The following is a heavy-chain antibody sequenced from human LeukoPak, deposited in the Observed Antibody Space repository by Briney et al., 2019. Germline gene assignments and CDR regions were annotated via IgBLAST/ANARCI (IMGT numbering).Heavy chain of an antibody. CDR2: ISWNSGSI. V-gene: IGHV3-9*01. CDR1: GFTFDDYA. CDR3: AKDNYYDSSGLSYFDY. J-gene: IGHJ4*02. D-gene: IGHD3-22*01. Sequence: GGSLRLSWAASGFTFDDYAMHWVRQAPGKGLEWVSGISWNSGSINYADSVKGRFTISRDNAKNSLYLQMNSLRAEDTALYYCAKDNYYDSSGLSYFDYWGQGTLVTVSS.